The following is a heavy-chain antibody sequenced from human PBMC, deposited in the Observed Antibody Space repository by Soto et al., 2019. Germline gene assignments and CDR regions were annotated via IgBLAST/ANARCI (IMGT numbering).Heavy chain of an antibody. CDR2: IYYRGST. D-gene: IGHD4-17*01. CDR3: ARGLDYGGFDY. V-gene: IGHV4-61*01. CDR1: GDSVSIGTYY. Sequence: QVQLQESGPGLVKPSETLSLTCIVSGDSVSIGTYYWSWIRQPPGKGLEWIGYIYYRGSTNYNPSLKRRVTISIATARTQFSLKVNSVTAADTAVYYCARGLDYGGFDYWGQGTLVAVSS. J-gene: IGHJ4*02.